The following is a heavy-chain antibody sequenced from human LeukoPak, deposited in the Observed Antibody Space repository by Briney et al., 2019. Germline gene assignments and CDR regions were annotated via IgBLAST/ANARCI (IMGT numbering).Heavy chain of an antibody. D-gene: IGHD3-9*01. V-gene: IGHV5-51*01. CDR2: IYPGDSDT. CDR3: ASLRGDILTGYFDY. CDR1: GHSFTSYW. J-gene: IGHJ4*02. Sequence: GESLKISCQGSGHSFTSYWIGWVRQMPGKGLECMGIIYPGDSDTRYSPPFQGQVTISADKSISTAYLQWSSLKTSDTAMYYCASLRGDILTGYFDYWGQGTLVTVSS.